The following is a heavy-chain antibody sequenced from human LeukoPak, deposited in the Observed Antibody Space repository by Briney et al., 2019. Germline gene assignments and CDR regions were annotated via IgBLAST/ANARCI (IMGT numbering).Heavy chain of an antibody. V-gene: IGHV4-59*01. Sequence: PSETLSLTCTVSGGSISSYYWSWIRQPPGKGLGWIGYIYYTGRTNYNPSLKSRVTISVDTSKNQFSLKLNSVTAADTAVYYCARADFWSAVDYWGQGTLVTVSS. D-gene: IGHD3-3*01. J-gene: IGHJ4*02. CDR1: GGSISSYY. CDR3: ARADFWSAVDY. CDR2: IYYTGRT.